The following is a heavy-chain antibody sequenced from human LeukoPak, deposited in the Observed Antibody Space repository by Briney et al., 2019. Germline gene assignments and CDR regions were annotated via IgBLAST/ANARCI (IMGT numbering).Heavy chain of an antibody. V-gene: IGHV3-23*01. D-gene: IGHD3-10*01. CDR1: GFTFSSYA. J-gene: IGHJ4*02. CDR3: AFRYDNYYGSGSYLSSLDY. CDR2: ISGSGGST. Sequence: GGSLRLSCAASGFTFSSYAMSWVRQAPGKGLEWVAAISGSGGSTYSADSVKGRFTISRDNSKNTLYLQMNSLRAEDTAVYYCAFRYDNYYGSGSYLSSLDYWGQGTLVTVSS.